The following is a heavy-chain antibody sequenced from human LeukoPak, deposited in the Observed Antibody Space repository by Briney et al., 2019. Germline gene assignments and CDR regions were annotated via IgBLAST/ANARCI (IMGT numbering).Heavy chain of an antibody. D-gene: IGHD1-1*01. V-gene: IGHV3-30-3*01. CDR2: ISYDGSNK. CDR1: GFTFSSYA. Sequence: GRSLRLSCAASGFTFSSYAMHWVRQAPGKGLEWVAIISYDGSNKYYADSVKGRFTISRDNSKNTLYLQMNSLRAVDTAVYYCARDTNWNFDYWGQGTLVTVSS. J-gene: IGHJ4*02. CDR3: ARDTNWNFDY.